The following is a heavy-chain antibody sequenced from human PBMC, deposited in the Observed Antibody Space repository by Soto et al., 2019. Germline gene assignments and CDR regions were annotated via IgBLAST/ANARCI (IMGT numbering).Heavy chain of an antibody. V-gene: IGHV4-39*01. J-gene: IGHJ6*02. CDR2: IYYSGRA. CDR1: GGSISSTSHY. CDR3: ARTYSTTRYFYYYGMDV. D-gene: IGHD6-13*01. Sequence: SETLSLTCAVSGGSISSTSHYWVWFRQPPGEGLEWIGNIYYSGRAYYNPSLKSRVTISVDTSKEQFSLRLSSVTATDTAVYYCARTYSTTRYFYYYGMDVWGQGTTVTVSS.